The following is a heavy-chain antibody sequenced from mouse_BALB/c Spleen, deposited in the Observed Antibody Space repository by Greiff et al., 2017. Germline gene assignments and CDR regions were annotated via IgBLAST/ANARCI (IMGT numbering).Heavy chain of an antibody. V-gene: IGHV2-6-2*01. CDR3: ARHKYDYYAMDY. J-gene: IGHJ4*01. D-gene: IGHD5-1-1*01. CDR1: GFSLTSYG. CDR2: IWSDGST. Sequence: QVQLKESGPDLVAPSQSLSITCTVSGFSLTSYGVHWVRQPPGKGLEWLVVIWSDGSTTYNSALKSRLSISKDNSKSQVFLKMNSLQTDDTAMYYCARHKYDYYAMDYWGQGTSVTVSS.